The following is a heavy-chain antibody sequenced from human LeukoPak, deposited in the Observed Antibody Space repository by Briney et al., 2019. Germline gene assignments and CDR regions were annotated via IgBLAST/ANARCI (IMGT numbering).Heavy chain of an antibody. V-gene: IGHV3-21*01. D-gene: IGHD4/OR15-4a*01. Sequence: GGSLRLSCAASGFTFSDYSMTWVRQAPGKGLEWVSSISGSSSYIYYADSLKGRFTISRDNAKNSLFLQMNSLRAEDAAVYYCARRVPYFDYWGQGALVTVSS. J-gene: IGHJ4*02. CDR3: ARRVPYFDY. CDR2: ISGSSSYI. CDR1: GFTFSDYS.